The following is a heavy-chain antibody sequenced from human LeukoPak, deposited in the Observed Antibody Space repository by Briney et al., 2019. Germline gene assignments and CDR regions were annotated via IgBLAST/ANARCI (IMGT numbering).Heavy chain of an antibody. V-gene: IGHV5-51*01. Sequence: PGESLKISCKGSGYSFTSYWIGWVRRMPGEGLEWMGIIYPGDSETRYSPSFQGQVTISADKSITTAYLQWGSLKASDTAMYYCTRSPRDGYHDAFDIWGQGTMVTVFS. CDR2: IYPGDSET. CDR3: TRSPRDGYHDAFDI. CDR1: GYSFTSYW. D-gene: IGHD5-24*01. J-gene: IGHJ3*02.